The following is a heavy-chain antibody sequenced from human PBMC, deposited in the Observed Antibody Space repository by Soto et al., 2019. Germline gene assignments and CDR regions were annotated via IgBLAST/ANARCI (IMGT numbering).Heavy chain of an antibody. D-gene: IGHD3-16*02. Sequence: SCKVSGYTLTELSMHWVRQAPGKGLEWVAFNSYDGSNKYYADSAKGRFTISRDSSEKTLYLQMNSLRPEDTAVYYCAKALGELSPESYDYWGQGTLVTVSS. J-gene: IGHJ4*02. CDR3: AKALGELSPESYDY. V-gene: IGHV3-30*18. CDR1: GYTLTELS. CDR2: NSYDGSNK.